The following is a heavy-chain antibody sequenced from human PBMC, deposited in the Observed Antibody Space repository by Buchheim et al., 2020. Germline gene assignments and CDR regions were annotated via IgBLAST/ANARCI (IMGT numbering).Heavy chain of an antibody. J-gene: IGHJ3*02. CDR2: INPNSGGT. CDR1: GYTFTGYY. CDR3: ARGGEYYDFWSGYLSPPGAFDI. V-gene: IGHV1-2*04. D-gene: IGHD3-3*01. Sequence: QVQLVQSGAEVKKPGASVKVSCKASGYTFTGYYMHWVRQAPGQGLEWMGWINPNSGGTNYAQKFQGWVTMTRDTSISTAYMELSRLRSDDTAVYYCARGGEYYDFWSGYLSPPGAFDIWGQGT.